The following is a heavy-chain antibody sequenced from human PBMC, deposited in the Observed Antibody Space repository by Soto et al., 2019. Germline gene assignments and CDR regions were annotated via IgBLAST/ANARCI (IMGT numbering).Heavy chain of an antibody. D-gene: IGHD1-1*01. CDR3: ARDYWNYFDY. CDR2: INQDGSGK. J-gene: IGHJ4*02. CDR1: GFTFSTSW. V-gene: IGHV3-7*05. Sequence: GGSLRLSCAAAGFTFSTSWMSWVRQAPGKRLEWVANINQDGSGKFYVGSVKGRFTISRDNAQNSLYLQMNSLRAEDTAVYFCARDYWNYFDYWGQGTLVTVSS.